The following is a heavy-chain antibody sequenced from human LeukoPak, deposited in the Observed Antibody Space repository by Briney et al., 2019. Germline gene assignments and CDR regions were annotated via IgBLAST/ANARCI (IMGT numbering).Heavy chain of an antibody. V-gene: IGHV4-34*01. J-gene: IGHJ5*02. D-gene: IGHD2-2*01. Sequence: SETLSLTCAVYGLSFNDYYWDWVRQPPGKGLEWIGEINARGDTNYNPSLKSRVTISVDSSKNQFSLTLTSMIAADTAIYYCARGQVPAARGYNWFDPWGQGTLVTVSS. CDR2: INARGDT. CDR1: GLSFNDYY. CDR3: ARGQVPAARGYNWFDP.